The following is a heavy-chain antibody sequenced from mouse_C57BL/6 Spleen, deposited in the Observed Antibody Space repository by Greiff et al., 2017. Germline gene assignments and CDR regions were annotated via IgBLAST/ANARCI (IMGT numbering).Heavy chain of an antibody. V-gene: IGHV1-81*01. J-gene: IGHJ3*01. CDR1: GYTFTSYG. CDR2: IYPRSGNT. D-gene: IGHD2-1*01. CDR3: AREDGNYGAY. Sequence: QVQLKQSGAELARPGASVKLSCKASGYTFTSYGISWVKQRTGQGLEWIGEIYPRSGNTYYNEKFKGKATLTADKSSSTAYMELRSLTSEDSAVYFCAREDGNYGAYWGQGTLVTVSA.